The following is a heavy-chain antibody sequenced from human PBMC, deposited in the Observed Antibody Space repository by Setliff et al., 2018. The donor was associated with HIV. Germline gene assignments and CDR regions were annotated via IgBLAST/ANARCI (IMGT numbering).Heavy chain of an antibody. CDR1: GVSTISSSSSYY. V-gene: IGHV4-61*05. D-gene: IGHD2-8*01. J-gene: IGHJ6*03. CDR3: AKDAGVTGGLYRYYIDA. Sequence: SETLSLTCIVSGVSTISSSSSYYWGWIRQPPGKGLEWIGYIYYNGNTNYNPSLKSRVTMSVDASKSQVSLKLTSVTAADTAVYYCAKDAGVTGGLYRYYIDAWGKGTTVTVSS. CDR2: IYYNGNT.